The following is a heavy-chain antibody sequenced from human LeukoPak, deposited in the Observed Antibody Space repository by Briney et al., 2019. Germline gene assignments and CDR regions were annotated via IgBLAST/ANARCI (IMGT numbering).Heavy chain of an antibody. CDR1: GFIFDDYA. CDR3: ARDRFRYCSGAYCSHFEF. J-gene: IGHJ4*02. CDR2: INWNSGTI. Sequence: PGRSLRLSCAASGFIFDDYAMHWVRQAPGKGLEWVPGINWNSGTIGYADSVKGRFTISRDNAKNSLYLQMNSLRADDMAFYYCARDRFRYCSGAYCSHFEFWGQGTLVSVSS. D-gene: IGHD2-15*01. V-gene: IGHV3-9*03.